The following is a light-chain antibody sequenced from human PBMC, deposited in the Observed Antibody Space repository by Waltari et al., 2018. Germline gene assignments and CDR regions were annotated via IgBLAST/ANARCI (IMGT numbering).Light chain of an antibody. Sequence: MVLTQSPGTLSLSPGERATLSCRASQSVSKFLAWYQQKPGQARRLLIYDASTRATGIPDRFSATGWGTDFSLSISRLEPEDFAVYYCQKYGTLPATFGQGTKVQMK. CDR3: QKYGTLPAT. V-gene: IGKV3-20*01. J-gene: IGKJ1*01. CDR2: DAS. CDR1: QSVSKF.